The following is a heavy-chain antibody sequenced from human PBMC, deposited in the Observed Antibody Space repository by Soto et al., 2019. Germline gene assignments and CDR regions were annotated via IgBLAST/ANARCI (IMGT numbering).Heavy chain of an antibody. CDR1: GYSLTIYL. J-gene: IGHJ6*02. V-gene: IGHV5-10-1*01. D-gene: IGHD4-4*01. CDR3: ARHGSRYSNYNYYYYGMDV. CDR2: IDPSDSYT. Sequence: GASVNSSCTGCGYSLTIYLISWVRQMPGKGLEWMGRIDPSDSYTNYSPSFQGHVTISADKSISTAYLQWSSLKASDTAMYYCARHGSRYSNYNYYYYGMDVWGQGTTVTVSS.